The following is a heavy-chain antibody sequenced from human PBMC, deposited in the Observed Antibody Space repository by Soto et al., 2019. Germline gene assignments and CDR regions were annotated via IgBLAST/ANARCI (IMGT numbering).Heavy chain of an antibody. D-gene: IGHD6-6*01. CDR3: AKGSSSYYYYYMDV. CDR1: SGSIGSSNW. CDR2: IYHSGST. Sequence: TSETLSLTCAVSSGSIGSSNWWSWVRQPPGKGLEWIGEIYHSGSTNYNPSLKSRVTISVDKSKNQFSLKLSSVTAADTAVYYCAKGSSSYYYYYMDVWGKGTTVTVSS. J-gene: IGHJ6*03. V-gene: IGHV4-4*02.